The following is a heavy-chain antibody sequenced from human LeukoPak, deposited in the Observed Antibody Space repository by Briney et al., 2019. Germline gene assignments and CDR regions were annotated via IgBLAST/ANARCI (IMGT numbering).Heavy chain of an antibody. CDR2: IKQDGSEK. J-gene: IGHJ6*03. CDR3: ARDELGIAYYYYMDV. D-gene: IGHD7-27*01. V-gene: IGHV3-7*01. CDR1: GFTFSSYW. Sequence: QTGGSLRLSCAASGFTFSSYWMSWVRQAPGKGLEWVANIKQDGSEKHYVDSVKGRFTISRDNAKNSLYLQMNSLRAEDTAVYYCARDELGIAYYYYMDVWGKGTTVTVSS.